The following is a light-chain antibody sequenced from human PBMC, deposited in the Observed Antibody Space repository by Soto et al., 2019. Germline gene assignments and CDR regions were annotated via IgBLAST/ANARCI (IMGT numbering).Light chain of an antibody. V-gene: IGKV3-11*01. CDR2: DVS. CDR1: QGVSSL. J-gene: IGKJ5*01. CDR3: QQRSDWPLT. Sequence: EVVRTPSPATLSLSPGGRATLSCRASQGVSSLLAWYQQKPGQAPRLLIYDVSNRASGIPARFSGSGSETDFTLTISSLEPEDFAVYYCQQRSDWPLTFGQGTRLEIK.